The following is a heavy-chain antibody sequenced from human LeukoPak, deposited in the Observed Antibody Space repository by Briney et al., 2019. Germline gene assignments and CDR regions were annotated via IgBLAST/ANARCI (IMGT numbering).Heavy chain of an antibody. V-gene: IGHV3-74*01. CDR3: AKIVVVSAAGFDP. D-gene: IGHD2-2*01. J-gene: IGHJ5*02. CDR2: IRDNGRDT. Sequence: GGSLRLSCAASGFTLSNYWMMHWVRQDPGKGLAWVARIRDNGRDTNYADSVKGRFTISRDNSKNTVDLQMNSLRAEDTAVYYCAKIVVVSAAGFDPWGQGTLVTVSS. CDR1: GFTLSNYW.